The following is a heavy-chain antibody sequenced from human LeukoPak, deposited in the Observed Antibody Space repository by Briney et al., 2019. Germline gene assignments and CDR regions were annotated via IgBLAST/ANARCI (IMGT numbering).Heavy chain of an antibody. V-gene: IGHV4-4*09. Sequence: SETLSLTCTVSGGSISSYYWSWIRQPPGKGLEWIWYIYTSGSTNYNPSLKSRVTISVDTSKNQFSLKLSSVTAAGTAVYYCARLAYCSSTSCHHFDYWGQGTLVSVSS. CDR3: ARLAYCSSTSCHHFDY. CDR2: IYTSGST. J-gene: IGHJ4*02. D-gene: IGHD2-2*01. CDR1: GGSISSYY.